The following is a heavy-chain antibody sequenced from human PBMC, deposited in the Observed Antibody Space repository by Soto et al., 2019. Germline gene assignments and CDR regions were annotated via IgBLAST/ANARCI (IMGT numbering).Heavy chain of an antibody. CDR3: AEGSWIDAFDI. J-gene: IGHJ3*02. Sequence: GGSLRLSCAASGFTFSSYGMHWVRQAPGKGLEWVAVISYDGSNKYYADSVKGRFTISRDNSKNTLYLQMNSLRAEDTAVYYCAEGSWIDAFDIWGQGTMVTVSS. V-gene: IGHV3-30*18. D-gene: IGHD6-13*01. CDR2: ISYDGSNK. CDR1: GFTFSSYG.